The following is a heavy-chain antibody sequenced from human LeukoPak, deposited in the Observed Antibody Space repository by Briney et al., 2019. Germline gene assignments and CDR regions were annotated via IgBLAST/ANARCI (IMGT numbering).Heavy chain of an antibody. J-gene: IGHJ4*02. CDR3: ASAEPRGIIWYPY. CDR2: IYTSGST. Sequence: KSSETLSLTCTVSGGSISSYYWSWIRQPAGKGLEWIGRIYTSGSTNYNPSLESRVTMSVDKSKNQFSLKLSSVTAADTAVYYCASAEPRGIIWYPYWGQGTLVTVSS. CDR1: GGSISSYY. D-gene: IGHD6-13*01. V-gene: IGHV4-4*07.